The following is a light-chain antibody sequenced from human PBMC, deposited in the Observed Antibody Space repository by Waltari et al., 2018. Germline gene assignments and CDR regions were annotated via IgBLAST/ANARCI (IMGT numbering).Light chain of an antibody. CDR1: QGISSY. V-gene: IGKV1-8*01. Sequence: AIRITQSPSSLSASTGDSVTITCRASQGISSYLAWYQQKPGKAPKLLIYAASTWQSGVPSRFSGSGSGTDFTLTLSCLQSEDFATYYCQQYYSYPLTFGGGTKVEIK. J-gene: IGKJ4*01. CDR3: QQYYSYPLT. CDR2: AAS.